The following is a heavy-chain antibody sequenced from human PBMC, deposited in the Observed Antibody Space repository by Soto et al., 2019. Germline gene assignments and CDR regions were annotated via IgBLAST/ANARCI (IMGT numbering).Heavy chain of an antibody. D-gene: IGHD3-22*01. J-gene: IGHJ4*02. CDR1: GAYITTTTYY. Sequence: SETLSVTCTVAGAYITTTTYYWAWIRQPPGKGLEWIGSIYNGGPSRFNPSLESRVTMSVDTSKNQFSLRLTSVTAEDTAVYYCARHQVNTRMSMGSPFDDWGPGTLVTVSS. CDR3: ARHQVNTRMSMGSPFDD. V-gene: IGHV4-39*01. CDR2: IYNGGPS.